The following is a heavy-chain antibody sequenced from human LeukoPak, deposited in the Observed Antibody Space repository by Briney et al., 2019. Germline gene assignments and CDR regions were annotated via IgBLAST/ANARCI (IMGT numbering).Heavy chain of an antibody. D-gene: IGHD6-19*01. V-gene: IGHV1-8*02. CDR3: ARGWYSSGWYRAFDI. CDR1: GYTFTSYG. Sequence: ASVKVSCKASGYTFTSYGISWVRQAPGQGLEWMGWMNPNSGNTGYAQKFQGRVTMTRNTSISTAYMELSSLRSEDTAVYYCARGWYSSGWYRAFDIWGQGTMVTVSS. CDR2: MNPNSGNT. J-gene: IGHJ3*02.